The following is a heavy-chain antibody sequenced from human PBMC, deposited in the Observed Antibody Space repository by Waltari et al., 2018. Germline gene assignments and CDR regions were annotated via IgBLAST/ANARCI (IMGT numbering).Heavy chain of an antibody. V-gene: IGHV3-9*01. Sequence: EVQLVESGGGLVQPGRYLRLSCAASGFTFDDYAMHWVRQAPGKGLEWVSGISWNSGSIGYADSVKGRFTISRDNAKNSLYLQMNRLRAEDTALYYCAKAVWFGEQWGYGMDVWGQGTTVTVSS. CDR1: GFTFDDYA. CDR2: ISWNSGSI. CDR3: AKAVWFGEQWGYGMDV. D-gene: IGHD3-10*01. J-gene: IGHJ6*02.